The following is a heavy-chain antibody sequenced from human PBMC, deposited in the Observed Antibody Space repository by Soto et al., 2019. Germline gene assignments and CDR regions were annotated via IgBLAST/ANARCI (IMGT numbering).Heavy chain of an antibody. J-gene: IGHJ3*02. CDR1: GGSISSGGYS. V-gene: IGHV4-30-2*01. CDR2: IYHGST. CDR3: ASSGSRGIGAFDI. D-gene: IGHD3-22*01. Sequence: QLQLQESGSGLVKASQTLSLTCAVSGGSISSGGYSWSWIRQPPGKGLEWIGYIYHGSTYYNPSLTSRGTISIDRSKNQFSLKLSSGTAADTAVYYCASSGSRGIGAFDIWGQGTMVTVSS.